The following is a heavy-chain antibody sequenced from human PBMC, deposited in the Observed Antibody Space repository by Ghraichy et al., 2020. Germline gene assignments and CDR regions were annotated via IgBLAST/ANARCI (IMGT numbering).Heavy chain of an antibody. CDR1: GGSISSSSYY. Sequence: SETLSLTCTVSGGSISSSSYYWGWIRQPPGKGLEWIGSIYYSGSTYYNPSLKSRVTISVDTSKNQFSLKLSSVTAADTAVYYCARTGESSGWYGASYYYYMDVWGKGTTVTVSS. D-gene: IGHD6-19*01. CDR2: IYYSGST. J-gene: IGHJ6*03. CDR3: ARTGESSGWYGASYYYYMDV. V-gene: IGHV4-39*01.